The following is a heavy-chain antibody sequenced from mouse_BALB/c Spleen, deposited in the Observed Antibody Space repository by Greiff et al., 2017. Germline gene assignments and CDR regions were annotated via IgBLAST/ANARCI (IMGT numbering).Heavy chain of an antibody. CDR3: ARDDGYYRRAMDY. Sequence: VQGVESGPGLVAPSQSLSITCTVSGFSLTSYGVHWVRQPPGKGLEWLGVIWAGGSTNYNSALMSRLSISKDNSKSQVFLKMNSLQTDDTAMYYCARDDGYYRRAMDYWGQGTSVTVSS. J-gene: IGHJ4*01. CDR2: IWAGGST. CDR1: GFSLTSYG. V-gene: IGHV2-9*02. D-gene: IGHD2-3*01.